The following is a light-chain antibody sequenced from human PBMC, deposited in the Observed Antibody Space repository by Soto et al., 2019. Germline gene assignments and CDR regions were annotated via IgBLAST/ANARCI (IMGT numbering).Light chain of an antibody. CDR2: EAT. CDR3: CSHAGSTIYVL. Sequence: QSVLTQPASVSGSPGQSITISCTGTSSDVGSYDLVSWYQKYPDKAPKLIIYEATKRPSGVSNRFSASKSGSTASLTISGLQAEDEADYYCCSHAGSTIYVLFGGGTKVTVL. J-gene: IGLJ2*01. CDR1: SSDVGSYDL. V-gene: IGLV2-23*01.